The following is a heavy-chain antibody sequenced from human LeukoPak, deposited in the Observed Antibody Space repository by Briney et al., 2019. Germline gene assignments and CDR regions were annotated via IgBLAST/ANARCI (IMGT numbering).Heavy chain of an antibody. V-gene: IGHV4-59*01. Sequence: SETLSLTCTVSGGSISSYYWSWIRQPPGKGLEWIGYIYYSGSTNYNPSLKSRVTISVDTSKNQFSLKLSSVTAAGTAVYYCARDTHYYDSSGYKEYFDLWGRGTLVTVSS. J-gene: IGHJ2*01. CDR3: ARDTHYYDSSGYKEYFDL. D-gene: IGHD3-22*01. CDR2: IYYSGST. CDR1: GGSISSYY.